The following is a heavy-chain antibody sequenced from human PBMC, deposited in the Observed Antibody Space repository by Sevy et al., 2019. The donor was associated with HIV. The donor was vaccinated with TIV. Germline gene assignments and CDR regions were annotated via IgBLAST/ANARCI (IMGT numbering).Heavy chain of an antibody. D-gene: IGHD6-13*01. Sequence: GGSLRLSCAASGFTFSSYAMHWVRQAPGKGLEWVAVISYDGSNKYYADSVKGRFTISRDNSKNTLYLQMNSLRAEDTAVYYCARDGPYSSSWRNYFDYWCQGTLVTVSS. V-gene: IGHV3-30-3*01. CDR1: GFTFSSYA. CDR2: ISYDGSNK. CDR3: ARDGPYSSSWRNYFDY. J-gene: IGHJ4*02.